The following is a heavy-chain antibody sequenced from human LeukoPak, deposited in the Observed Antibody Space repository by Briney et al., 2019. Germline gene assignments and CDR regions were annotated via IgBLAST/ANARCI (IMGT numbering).Heavy chain of an antibody. D-gene: IGHD6-25*01. J-gene: IGHJ5*02. CDR1: GYTFNTYG. CDR3: ARDGSGVWFDP. CDR2: INAYNGDT. V-gene: IGHV1-18*01. Sequence: ASVKVSCKASGYTFNTYGISWVRQAPGQGLEWMGWINAYNGDTNFAQKFQGRVTMTTDTSTTTAYMELRSLRSDDTAVYYCARDGSGVWFDPWAREPWSPSPQ.